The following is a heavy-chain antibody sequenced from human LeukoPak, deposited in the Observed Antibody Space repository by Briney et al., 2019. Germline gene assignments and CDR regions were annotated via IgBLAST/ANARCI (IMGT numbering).Heavy chain of an antibody. V-gene: IGHV1-3*02. J-gene: IGHJ4*02. CDR1: GYTFTSYA. CDR3: ARSGVYPPLAYYFDY. D-gene: IGHD1-26*01. CDR2: SNAGNGNT. Sequence: ASVEVSCKASGYTFTSYAMHWVRQAPGQRLEWMGWSNAGNGNTKYSQEFQGRVTITRDTSASTAYMELSSLRSEDMAVYYCARSGVYPPLAYYFDYWGQGTLVTVSS.